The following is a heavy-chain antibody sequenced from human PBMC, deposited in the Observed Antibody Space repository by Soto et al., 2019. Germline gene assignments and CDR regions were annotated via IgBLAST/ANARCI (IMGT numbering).Heavy chain of an antibody. J-gene: IGHJ3*02. D-gene: IGHD2-15*01. CDR3: ARDCSGGTCYSRENAFDI. CDR1: GGTFSSYA. CDR2: IIPIIGTA. V-gene: IGHV1-69*11. Sequence: SVKVSCKASGGTFSSYAISWVRQAPGQGLEWMGTIIPIIGTAHSAQKFQGRVTINADASTSTVYMELSSLRSEDTAVYYCARDCSGGTCYSRENAFDIWGQGTMVTVSS.